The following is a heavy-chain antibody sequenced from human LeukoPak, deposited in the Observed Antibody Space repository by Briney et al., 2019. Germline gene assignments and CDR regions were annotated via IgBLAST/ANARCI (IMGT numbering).Heavy chain of an antibody. CDR2: IYYSGST. CDR1: GGSISSYY. D-gene: IGHD6-19*01. J-gene: IGHJ4*02. Sequence: SETLSLTCTVSGGSISSYYWSWIRQPPGKGLEWIGYIYYSGSTNYNPSLKSRVTISVDTSKNQFSLKLSSVTAADTAVYYCARASSGWDPQDYWGQGTLVTVSS. V-gene: IGHV4-59*01. CDR3: ARASSGWDPQDY.